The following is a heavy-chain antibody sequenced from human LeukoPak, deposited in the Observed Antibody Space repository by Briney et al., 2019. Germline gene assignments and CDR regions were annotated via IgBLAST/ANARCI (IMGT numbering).Heavy chain of an antibody. CDR1: GYTFTSYG. J-gene: IGHJ4*02. CDR2: ISAYNGNT. Sequence: ASVKVSRKASGYTFTSYGISWVRQAPGQGLEWMGWISAYNGNTNYAQKLQGRVTMTTDTSTSTAYMELRSLRSDDTAVYYCARVLSSSWYPPFDYWGQGTLVTVSS. CDR3: ARVLSSSWYPPFDY. D-gene: IGHD6-13*01. V-gene: IGHV1-18*04.